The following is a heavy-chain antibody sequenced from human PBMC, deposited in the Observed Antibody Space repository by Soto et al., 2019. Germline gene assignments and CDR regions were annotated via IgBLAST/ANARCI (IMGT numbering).Heavy chain of an antibody. D-gene: IGHD5-18*01. CDR2: ISYDGSNK. J-gene: IGHJ3*02. CDR3: ARTAMVVNDAFDI. V-gene: IGHV3-30-3*01. CDR1: GFTFSSYA. Sequence: QVQLVESGGGVVQPGRSLRLSCAASGFTFSSYAMHWVRQAPGKGLEWVAVISYDGSNKYYADSVKGRFPISRDNSKNTLYLQMNSLRAEDTAVYYCARTAMVVNDAFDIWGQGTMVTVSS.